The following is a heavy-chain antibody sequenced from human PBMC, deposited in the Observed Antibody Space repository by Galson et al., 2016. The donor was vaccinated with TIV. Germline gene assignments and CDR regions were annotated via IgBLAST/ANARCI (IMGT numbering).Heavy chain of an antibody. CDR2: IVVASGNT. Sequence: SVKVSCKASGFTFTNSAVQWVRQARGQPLEWIGWIVVASGNTNYAQKFQERITITRDMSTRTAYLDLGSLRVEDTAVYYCVVGVETYCSGVYCYHSDEYFQHWGQGTLLTVSS. J-gene: IGHJ1*01. CDR1: GFTFTNSA. CDR3: VVGVETYCSGVYCYHSDEYFQH. D-gene: IGHD2-15*01. V-gene: IGHV1-58*01.